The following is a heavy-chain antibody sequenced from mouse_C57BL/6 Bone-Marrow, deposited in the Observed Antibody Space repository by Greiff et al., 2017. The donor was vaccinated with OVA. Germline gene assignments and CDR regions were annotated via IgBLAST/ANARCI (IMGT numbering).Heavy chain of an antibody. CDR1: GYAFSSSW. D-gene: IGHD2-4*01. CDR3: ATGAYDYAFDY. J-gene: IGHJ2*01. V-gene: IGHV1-82*01. Sequence: QVQLKESGPELVKPGASVKISCKASGYAFSSSWMNWVKQRPGKGLEWIGRIYPGDGDTNYNGKFKGKATLTADKSSSTAYMQLSSLTSEDSAVYFCATGAYDYAFDYWGQGTTLTVSS. CDR2: IYPGDGDT.